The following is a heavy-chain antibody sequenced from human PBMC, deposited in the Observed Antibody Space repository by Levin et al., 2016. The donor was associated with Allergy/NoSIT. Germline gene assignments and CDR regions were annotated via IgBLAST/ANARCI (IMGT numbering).Heavy chain of an antibody. CDR1: GFTFDDYA. Sequence: SLKISCAASGFTFDDYAMHWVRQAPGKGLEWVSGISWNSGSIGYADSVKGRFTISRDNAKNSLYLQMNSLRAEDTAVYYCAKDSSYGEEPYWGQGTLVTVSS. CDR3: AKDSSYGEEPY. V-gene: IGHV3-9*01. CDR2: ISWNSGSI. J-gene: IGHJ1*01. D-gene: IGHD4-17*01.